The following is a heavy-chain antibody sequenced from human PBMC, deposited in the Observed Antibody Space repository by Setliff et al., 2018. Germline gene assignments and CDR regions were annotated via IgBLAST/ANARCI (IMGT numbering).Heavy chain of an antibody. CDR2: INAGNGNT. CDR1: GYTSTSYA. D-gene: IGHD3-22*01. CDR3: AREYYYDSSGYSHYFDY. Sequence: ASVKVSCKASGYTSTSYAMHWVRQAPGQRLEWMGWINAGNGNTKYSQKFQGRVTITRDTSASTAYMELSSLRSEDTAVYYCAREYYYDSSGYSHYFDYWGQGTLVTVS. J-gene: IGHJ4*02. V-gene: IGHV1-3*01.